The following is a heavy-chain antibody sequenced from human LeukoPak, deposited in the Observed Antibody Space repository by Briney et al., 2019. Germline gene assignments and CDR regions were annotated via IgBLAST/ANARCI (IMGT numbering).Heavy chain of an antibody. CDR3: ARVSPLVQHGAFDI. Sequence: GGSLRLSRAASGFTVSSNYMSWVRPAPGKGLGWVSVIYSGGSIYYADSVKGRFTISRDNSKNTLYLQWNSLRAEDRAVYYWARVSPLVQHGAFDIWGEETMVTVSS. CDR2: IYSGGSI. CDR1: GFTVSSNY. J-gene: IGHJ3*02. V-gene: IGHV3-66*02.